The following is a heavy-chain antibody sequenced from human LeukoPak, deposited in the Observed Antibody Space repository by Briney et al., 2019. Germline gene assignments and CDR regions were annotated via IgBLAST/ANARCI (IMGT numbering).Heavy chain of an antibody. D-gene: IGHD3-22*01. J-gene: IGHJ4*02. Sequence: GGSLRLSCAASGFTVSSNYMIWVRQAPGKGLEWVSVIYSGGSTYYADSVKGRFTISRHNSKNTLYLQMNSLRAEDTAVYYCARGGYDSTSSFDYWGQGTLVTVSS. CDR1: GFTVSSNY. CDR2: IYSGGST. CDR3: ARGGYDSTSSFDY. V-gene: IGHV3-53*04.